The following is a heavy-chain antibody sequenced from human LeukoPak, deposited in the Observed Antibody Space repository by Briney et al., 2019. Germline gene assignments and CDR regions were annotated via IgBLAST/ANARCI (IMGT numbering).Heavy chain of an antibody. V-gene: IGHV1-18*01. D-gene: IGHD6-6*01. CDR2: ISAYNGNT. CDR3: ARAGTTSSSTPDY. J-gene: IGHJ4*02. CDR1: GYTFSTYG. Sequence: ASVKVSCKASGYTFSTYGITWVRQAPGQGLEWMGWISAYNGNTNYAQKFQGRVTMTTDTFASTAYMELRSLRSDDTAVYYCARAGTTSSSTPDYWGQGTLVTVSS.